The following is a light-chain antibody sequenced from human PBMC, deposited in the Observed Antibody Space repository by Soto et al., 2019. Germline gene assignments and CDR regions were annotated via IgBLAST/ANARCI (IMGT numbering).Light chain of an antibody. CDR1: QSVSSY. V-gene: IGKV3-20*01. CDR3: QQYGSSPPIT. J-gene: IGKJ5*01. Sequence: EIVLTQSPATLSLSPLERATLSCRASQSVSSYLAWYQQKPGQAPRLLIYGASSRATGIPDRFSGSGSGTDFTLTISRLEPEDFAVYYCQQYGSSPPITFGQGTRLEI. CDR2: GAS.